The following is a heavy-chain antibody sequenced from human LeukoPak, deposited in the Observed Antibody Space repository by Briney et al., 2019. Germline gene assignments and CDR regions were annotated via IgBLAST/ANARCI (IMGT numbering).Heavy chain of an antibody. D-gene: IGHD3-10*01. CDR3: AKHVSGSLFYFDY. J-gene: IGHJ4*02. V-gene: IGHV3-23*01. Sequence: GGSLRLSCAASGFTFRNCAMSWVRQAPGKGLEWVSGISGTGYNTYYADSVKGRFTTSRDNSKNTLYLQMNSLGAEDTAVYYCAKHVSGSLFYFDYWGQRTLVTVSS. CDR1: GFTFRNCA. CDR2: ISGTGYNT.